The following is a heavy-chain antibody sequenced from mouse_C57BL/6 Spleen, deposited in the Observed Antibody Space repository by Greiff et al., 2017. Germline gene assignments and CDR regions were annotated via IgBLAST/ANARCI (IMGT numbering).Heavy chain of an antibody. Sequence: QVHVKQSGPELVKPGASVKLSCKASGYTFTSYDINWVKQRPGQGLEWIGWIYPRDGSTKYNEKFKGKATLTVDTSSSTAYMELHSLTSEDSAVYFCAKEGYYGDYWGQGTTLTVSS. J-gene: IGHJ2*01. CDR3: AKEGYYGDY. D-gene: IGHD1-1*01. CDR2: IYPRDGST. V-gene: IGHV1-85*01. CDR1: GYTFTSYD.